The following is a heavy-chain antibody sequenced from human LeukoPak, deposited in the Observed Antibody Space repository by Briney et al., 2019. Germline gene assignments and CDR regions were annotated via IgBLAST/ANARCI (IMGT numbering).Heavy chain of an antibody. V-gene: IGHV3-30*02. CDR1: GFTFSSYG. CDR3: AKVSYHLLGQGFDP. J-gene: IGHJ5*02. CDR2: TRYDGSNK. Sequence: GGSLSLSGAASGFTFSSYGMDWVRQAPGKGLEGVAFTRYDGSNKYYADSVKGRFTISRDNSKNTLYLHMNSLRAANTAVYYCAKVSYHLLGQGFDPWGQGTLVTVSS. D-gene: IGHD2-2*01.